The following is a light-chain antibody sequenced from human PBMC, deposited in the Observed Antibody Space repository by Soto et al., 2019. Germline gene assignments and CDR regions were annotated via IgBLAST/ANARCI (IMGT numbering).Light chain of an antibody. J-gene: IGLJ3*02. CDR1: SSNIGSNT. CDR3: AAWDDSLNGREV. CDR2: SNN. Sequence: QSVLTQPPSASGTPGQRVTISCSGSSSNIGSNTVNWYQQLPGTAPNLLIYSNNQRPSGVPDRFSGSKSGTSASLAISGLQSEDEAAYYCAAWDDSLNGREVFGGGTKLTVL. V-gene: IGLV1-44*01.